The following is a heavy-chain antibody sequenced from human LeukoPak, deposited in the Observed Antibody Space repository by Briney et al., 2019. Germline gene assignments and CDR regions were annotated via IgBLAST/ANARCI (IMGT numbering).Heavy chain of an antibody. Sequence: PATSVKVSCKASGYTFTSYGISWVRQAPGQGLEWMGWISAYNGNTNYAQKLQGRVTMTTDTSTSTAYMELRSLRSDDTAVYYCAREAAAGDDAFDIWGQGTMVTVSS. CDR3: AREAAAGDDAFDI. CDR1: GYTFTSYG. V-gene: IGHV1-18*01. CDR2: ISAYNGNT. D-gene: IGHD6-13*01. J-gene: IGHJ3*02.